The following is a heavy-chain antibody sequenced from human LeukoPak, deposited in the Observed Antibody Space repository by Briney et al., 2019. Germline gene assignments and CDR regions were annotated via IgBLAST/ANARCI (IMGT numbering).Heavy chain of an antibody. J-gene: IGHJ4*02. CDR2: IYVSETT. CDR1: GGSIRGYY. CDR3: ARDDDGRGYPDY. Sequence: SETLSLTCTVPGGSIRGYYWSWIRQPAGKGLEWIGRIYVSETTYYNPSLKSRVTMSLDTSRNQLSLKLSSVTAADTAVYYCARDDDGRGYPDYWGQGTLVTVSP. V-gene: IGHV4-4*07. D-gene: IGHD3-22*01.